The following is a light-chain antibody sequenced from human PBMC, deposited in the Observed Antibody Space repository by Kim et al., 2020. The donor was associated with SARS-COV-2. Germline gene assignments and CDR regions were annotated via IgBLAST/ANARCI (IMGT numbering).Light chain of an antibody. J-gene: IGLJ3*02. V-gene: IGLV3-9*01. CDR1: NIGSKN. Sequence: VALEQTARMTVRGNNIGSKNVHWYQQKPGQAPVLVIYRDSNRPSGIPERFSGSNSGNTATLTISRAQAGDEADYYCQVWDSSTFWVFGGGTQLTVL. CDR2: RDS. CDR3: QVWDSSTFWV.